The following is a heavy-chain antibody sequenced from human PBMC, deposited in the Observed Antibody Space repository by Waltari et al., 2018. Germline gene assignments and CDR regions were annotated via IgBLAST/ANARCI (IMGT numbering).Heavy chain of an antibody. D-gene: IGHD6-19*01. CDR3: AKDPPQGTSGWYY. Sequence: EVQLLESGGGLVQPGGSLRLSCAASGLSFSSCALSWVRQAPGKGLEWLSGISGSGETTYYADSVRGRFTISRDNSKDTVFLQINSLRAEDTALYYCAKDPPQGTSGWYYWGQGTLVTVSS. CDR2: ISGSGETT. CDR1: GLSFSSCA. V-gene: IGHV3-23*01. J-gene: IGHJ4*02.